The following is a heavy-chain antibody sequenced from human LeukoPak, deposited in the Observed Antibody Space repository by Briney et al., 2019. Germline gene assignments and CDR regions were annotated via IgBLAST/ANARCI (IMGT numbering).Heavy chain of an antibody. CDR1: GGSISRSSYY. Sequence: SETLSLTCTVSGGSISRSSYYWGWIRQPPGMGLEWVGSIYYTGSTYYNPFLKSRVTISVDTSKNQFSLKLSSVTAADTAVYYCARGPYSSSYFDYWGQGTLVTVSS. D-gene: IGHD6-13*01. V-gene: IGHV4-39*01. CDR3: ARGPYSSSYFDY. J-gene: IGHJ4*02. CDR2: IYYTGST.